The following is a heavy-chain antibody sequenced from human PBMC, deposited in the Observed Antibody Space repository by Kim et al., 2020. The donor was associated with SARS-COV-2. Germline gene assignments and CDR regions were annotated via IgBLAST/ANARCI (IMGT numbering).Heavy chain of an antibody. Sequence: GESLKISCKGSGYSFTSYWIGWVRQMPGKGLEWMGIIYPGDSDTRYSPSFQGQVTISADKSISTAYLQWSSLKASDTAMYYCARHLGAWQPRAGMDVWGQGTTVTVSS. V-gene: IGHV5-51*01. CDR3: ARHLGAWQPRAGMDV. CDR1: GYSFTSYW. J-gene: IGHJ6*02. CDR2: IYPGDSDT. D-gene: IGHD3-16*01.